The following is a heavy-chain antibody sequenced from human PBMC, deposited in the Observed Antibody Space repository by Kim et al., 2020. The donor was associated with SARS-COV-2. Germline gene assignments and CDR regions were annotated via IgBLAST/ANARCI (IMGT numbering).Heavy chain of an antibody. D-gene: IGHD3-9*01. CDR3: ARYEVLTGPFPYYYGMDV. CDR2: IYYSGST. Sequence: SETLSLTCTVSGGSISSYYWSWIRQPPGKGLEWIGYIYYSGSTNYNPSLKSRVTISVDTSKNQFSLKLSSVTAADTAVYYCARYEVLTGPFPYYYGMDVWGQGTTVTVSS. CDR1: GGSISSYY. J-gene: IGHJ6*02. V-gene: IGHV4-59*01.